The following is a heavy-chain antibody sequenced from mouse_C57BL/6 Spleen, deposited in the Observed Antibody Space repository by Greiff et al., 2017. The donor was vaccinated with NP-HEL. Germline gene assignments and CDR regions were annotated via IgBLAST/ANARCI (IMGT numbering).Heavy chain of an antibody. Sequence: QVQLKQPGAELVKPGASVKVSCKASGYTFTSYWMHWVKQRPGQGLEWIGRIHPSDSDTNYNQKFKGKATLTVDKSSSTAYMQLSSLTSEDSAVYYCAISRLDYAMDYWGQGTSVTVSS. CDR3: AISRLDYAMDY. CDR2: IHPSDSDT. D-gene: IGHD4-1*01. CDR1: GYTFTSYW. J-gene: IGHJ4*01. V-gene: IGHV1-74*01.